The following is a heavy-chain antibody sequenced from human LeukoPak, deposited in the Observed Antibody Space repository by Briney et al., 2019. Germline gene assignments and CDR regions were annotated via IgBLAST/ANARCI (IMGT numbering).Heavy chain of an antibody. Sequence: GGSLRLSCAASGFSFNNYAMYWVRQSPGKGLEYVSGINSNGGSTNYANSVKDRFIISRDNSKNTLYLQMGSLRAEDKAVYYCARDFIAAAGDDYWGQGTLVTVSS. CDR2: INSNGGST. CDR3: ARDFIAAAGDDY. D-gene: IGHD6-13*01. J-gene: IGHJ4*02. V-gene: IGHV3-64*01. CDR1: GFSFNNYA.